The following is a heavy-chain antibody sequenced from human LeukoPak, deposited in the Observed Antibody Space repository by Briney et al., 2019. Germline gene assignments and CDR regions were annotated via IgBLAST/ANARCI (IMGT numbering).Heavy chain of an antibody. J-gene: IGHJ4*02. D-gene: IGHD3-16*02. Sequence: VASVKVSCKASGYTFTSYGISWVRQAPGQGLEWMGWISAYNGNTNYAQKLQGRVTMTTDTSTSTAYMELRSLRSDDTAVYYCARDLYYDYVWGSYRTTFDYWGQGTLVTASS. CDR1: GYTFTSYG. V-gene: IGHV1-18*01. CDR2: ISAYNGNT. CDR3: ARDLYYDYVWGSYRTTFDY.